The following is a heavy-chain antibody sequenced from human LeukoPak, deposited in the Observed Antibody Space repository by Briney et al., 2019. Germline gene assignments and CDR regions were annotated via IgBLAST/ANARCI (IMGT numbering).Heavy chain of an antibody. D-gene: IGHD3-22*01. CDR3: ARDYYDSSGYYYFDY. V-gene: IGHV3-7*01. CDR1: GFTFSSYW. J-gene: IGHJ4*02. Sequence: PGGSLRLTCAASGFTFSSYWLSWVGQAPAKGLEWVANIKQDGSEKYYVDSVKGRLTISRDNAKNSLYLQMNSLRTEDTAGYYCARDYYDSSGYYYFDYWCQGNLVTVSS. CDR2: IKQDGSEK.